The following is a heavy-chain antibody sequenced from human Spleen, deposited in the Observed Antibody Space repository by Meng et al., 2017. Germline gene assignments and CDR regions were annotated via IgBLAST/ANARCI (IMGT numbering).Heavy chain of an antibody. Sequence: QGELVGAGGGLVKPGGPLRLSCRASGFTFSDYYMSWIRQTPGKGLEWVSYMSSVGSTKYYADSVTGRFTISRDNAKNLLYLQMNSLRAEDTAVYYCARARPVLRFFDWLEYWGQGALVTVSS. D-gene: IGHD3-9*01. J-gene: IGHJ4*02. CDR2: MSSVGSTK. CDR3: ARARPVLRFFDWLEY. CDR1: GFTFSDYY. V-gene: IGHV3-11*01.